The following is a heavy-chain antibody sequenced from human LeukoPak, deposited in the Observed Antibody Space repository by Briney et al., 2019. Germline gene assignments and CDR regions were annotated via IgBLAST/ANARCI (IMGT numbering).Heavy chain of an antibody. J-gene: IGHJ4*02. V-gene: IGHV3-30-3*01. Sequence: GGSLRLSCAASGFTFSSYAMHWVRQAPGKGLEWVAVISYDGSNKYYADSVKGRFTISRDNSKNTLYLQMNSLRAEDTAVYYCARANSSSFDYWGQGTLVTVSS. CDR3: ARANSSSFDY. CDR1: GFTFSSYA. CDR2: ISYDGSNK. D-gene: IGHD6-13*01.